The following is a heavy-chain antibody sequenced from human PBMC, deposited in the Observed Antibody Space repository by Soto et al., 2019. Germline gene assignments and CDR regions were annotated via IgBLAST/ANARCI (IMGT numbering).Heavy chain of an antibody. D-gene: IGHD3-16*01. V-gene: IGHV2-5*02. CDR3: AHIPNYYQYDWFDP. CDR1: GFSLTTRGVG. Sequence: QITLKESGPTLVKPTQTLTLTCTFSGFSLTTRGVGVGWIRQPPGKALECLALIYWDDDKRYSPSLQSRLSIPQDTSKNQVVLTMTNVHPVDTATYYCAHIPNYYQYDWFDPWGQGTLVSVSS. J-gene: IGHJ5*02. CDR2: IYWDDDK.